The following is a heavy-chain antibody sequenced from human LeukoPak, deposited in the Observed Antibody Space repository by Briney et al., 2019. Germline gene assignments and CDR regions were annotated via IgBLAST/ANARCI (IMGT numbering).Heavy chain of an antibody. Sequence: GGSLRFSCAASGFTFSNTSMHWVRQAPGKGLEWVANIQRDGSEKYYVDSVKGRFTISRDNAKNSLSLQMNSLRAEDTAVYFCASSSGWVFVQYWGRGTPVTVPS. CDR1: GFTFSNTS. V-gene: IGHV3-7*03. CDR3: ASSSGWVFVQY. J-gene: IGHJ4*02. D-gene: IGHD6-19*01. CDR2: IQRDGSEK.